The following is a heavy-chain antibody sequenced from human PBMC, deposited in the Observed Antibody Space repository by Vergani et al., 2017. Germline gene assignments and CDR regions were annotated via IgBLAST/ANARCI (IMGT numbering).Heavy chain of an antibody. CDR3: AIDLSKITGDTGGGSYYYYYYMDV. V-gene: IGHV3-66*02. CDR2: IYSGGST. D-gene: IGHD7-27*01. Sequence: EVQLVESGGGLVKPGGSLRLSCAASGFTFSSYSMSWVRQAPGKGLEWVSVIYSGGSTYYADSVKGRFTISRDNSKNTLYLQMNSLRAEDTAVYYCAIDLSKITGDTGGGSYYYYYYMDVWGKGTTVTVSS. CDR1: GFTFSSYS. J-gene: IGHJ6*03.